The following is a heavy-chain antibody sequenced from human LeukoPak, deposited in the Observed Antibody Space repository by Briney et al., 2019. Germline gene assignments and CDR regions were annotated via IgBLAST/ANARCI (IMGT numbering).Heavy chain of an antibody. Sequence: GGSLRLSCAASGFIFRIYGMHWVRQAPGKGLEWVSSISSSKNYIYYADSVKGRFTISRDNANNSLYLEMNSLRAEDTAVFYCARTYGTGTFSDYWGQGTLVTVSS. J-gene: IGHJ4*02. V-gene: IGHV3-21*01. CDR2: ISSSKNYI. CDR3: ARTYGTGTFSDY. D-gene: IGHD3-10*01. CDR1: GFIFRIYG.